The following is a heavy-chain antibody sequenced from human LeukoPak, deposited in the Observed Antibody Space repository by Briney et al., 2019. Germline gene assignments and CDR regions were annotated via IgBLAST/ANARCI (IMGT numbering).Heavy chain of an antibody. CDR1: GFTVSSNY. Sequence: GGSLRLSCAASGFTVSSNYMSWVRQAPGKGLEWVSVIYSGGSTYYADSVKGRFTISRGDAKNSLYLQMNSLRAEDTAVYYCARVGLMVYAAFDYWGQGTLVTVSS. J-gene: IGHJ4*02. CDR2: IYSGGST. D-gene: IGHD2-8*01. CDR3: ARVGLMVYAAFDY. V-gene: IGHV3-53*01.